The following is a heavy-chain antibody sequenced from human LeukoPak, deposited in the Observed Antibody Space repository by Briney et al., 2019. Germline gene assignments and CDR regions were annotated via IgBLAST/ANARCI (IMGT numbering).Heavy chain of an antibody. CDR3: AKDSGGVAAAGSPYFQH. CDR1: GFTFSSYA. V-gene: IGHV3-23*01. Sequence: GGSLRLSCAASGFTFSSYALSWVRQAPGKGLEWVSAVSRSGDRTYYADSVKGRFTISRDNSKNTLYLKMNSLRAEDTAVYYCAKDSGGVAAAGSPYFQHWGQGTLVTVSS. CDR2: VSRSGDRT. J-gene: IGHJ1*01. D-gene: IGHD6-13*01.